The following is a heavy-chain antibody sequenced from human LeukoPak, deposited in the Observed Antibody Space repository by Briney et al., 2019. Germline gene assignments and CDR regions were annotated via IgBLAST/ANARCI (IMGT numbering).Heavy chain of an antibody. CDR2: ISYSSETI. D-gene: IGHD5-24*01. V-gene: IGHV3-9*01. CDR3: AKDRGGGSQLGDAYDV. Sequence: AGGSLRLSCAASGFPFDEHAMHWVRHAPGKGLKWVSGISYSSETIGYVDSVKGRFTISRDNVRKSLYLQMNSLRIEDTALYYCAKDRGGGSQLGDAYDVWGQGTMVSVSS. CDR1: GFPFDEHA. J-gene: IGHJ3*01.